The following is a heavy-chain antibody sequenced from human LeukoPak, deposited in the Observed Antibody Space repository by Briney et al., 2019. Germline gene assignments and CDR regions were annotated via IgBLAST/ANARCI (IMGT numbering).Heavy chain of an antibody. CDR3: ARFPHYYDSSGYSF. Sequence: GGSLRLSCAASGFTFSSYSMNWVRQAPGKGLEWVSYISSSSSTIYYADSVKGRFTISRDNAKNSLYLQMNSLRDKDTAVYYCARFPHYYDSSGYSFWGQGTLVTVSS. D-gene: IGHD3-22*01. CDR2: ISSSSSTI. J-gene: IGHJ4*02. V-gene: IGHV3-48*02. CDR1: GFTFSSYS.